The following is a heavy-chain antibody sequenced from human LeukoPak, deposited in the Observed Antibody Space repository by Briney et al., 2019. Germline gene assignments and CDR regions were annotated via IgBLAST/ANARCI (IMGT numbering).Heavy chain of an antibody. J-gene: IGHJ4*02. D-gene: IGHD6-19*01. V-gene: IGHV3-74*01. Sequence: QPGGSLRLSCAASGFTFSSYWMHWVRQAPGKGLVWVSRINSDGSTTNYADSVKGRFTISRDNAKNTLYLQMNSLRVEDTAVYHYVKDRVEGKKWLAQFDYWGQGTLVSVSS. CDR1: GFTFSSYW. CDR3: VKDRVEGKKWLAQFDY. CDR2: INSDGSTT.